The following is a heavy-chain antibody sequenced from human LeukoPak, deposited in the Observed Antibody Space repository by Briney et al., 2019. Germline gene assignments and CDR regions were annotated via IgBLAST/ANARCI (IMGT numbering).Heavy chain of an antibody. CDR2: IYDSGST. J-gene: IGHJ3*02. CDR1: GASIRSGDYY. V-gene: IGHV4-30-4*01. D-gene: IGHD2-15*01. Sequence: SQTLSLTCTVSGASIRSGDYYWSWIRQPPGTGLEWIGYIYDSGSTYYNPSLKSRITISVDTSENRFSLKLSSVTATDTAVYDCARDCSGGSCYGAFDIWGQGTMVTVSS. CDR3: ARDCSGGSCYGAFDI.